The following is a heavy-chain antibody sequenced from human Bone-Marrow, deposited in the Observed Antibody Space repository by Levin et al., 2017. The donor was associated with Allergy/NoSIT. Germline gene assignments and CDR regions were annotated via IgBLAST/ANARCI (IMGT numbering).Heavy chain of an antibody. CDR3: ARGNLAGHKSPAVDY. CDR2: ISSDGRKE. J-gene: IGHJ4*02. Sequence: GGSLRLSCAASGFTFSSYSFHWVRQAPGKGLEWVALISSDGRKEYYAESVKGRFTISRDNSKNTVYLQMDSLRGEDTALYFSARGNLAGHKSPAVDYWGQGTVVTVSS. V-gene: IGHV3-30*04. CDR1: GFTFSSYS.